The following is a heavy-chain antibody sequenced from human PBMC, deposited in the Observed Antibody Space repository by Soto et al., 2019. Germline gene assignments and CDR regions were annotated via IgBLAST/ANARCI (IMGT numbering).Heavy chain of an antibody. CDR1: GFTFSSHG. D-gene: IGHD3-9*01. Sequence: QVQLVESGGGVVQPGRSLRLSCAASGFTFSSHGMHWVRQAPGKGLEWVAVIGYDGSNEKYADSVKGRFTISRDNSKNTLFLQMNSLRAEDTAVYYCARKFSLVGSAWYDIDYWGQGTLVTVSS. CDR2: IGYDGSNE. CDR3: ARKFSLVGSAWYDIDY. J-gene: IGHJ4*02. V-gene: IGHV3-33*01.